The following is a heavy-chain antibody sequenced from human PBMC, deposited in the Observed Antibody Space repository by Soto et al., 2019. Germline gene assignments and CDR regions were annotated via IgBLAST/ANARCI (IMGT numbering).Heavy chain of an antibody. CDR1: GYIFSDFA. CDR2: ISPYTGKT. V-gene: IGHV1-18*04. CDR3: ARLGWELLSGRRYFDY. D-gene: IGHD1-26*01. Sequence: QVLLVQSGSEVKKPGASMKVSCQTSGYIFSDFALTWVRQVPDKGLEWLGWISPYTGKTNYAQRVHDRVALTTDTSTRTAYLELRSLTYDDTAVYYCARLGWELLSGRRYFDYWGQGTLVTVSS. J-gene: IGHJ4*02.